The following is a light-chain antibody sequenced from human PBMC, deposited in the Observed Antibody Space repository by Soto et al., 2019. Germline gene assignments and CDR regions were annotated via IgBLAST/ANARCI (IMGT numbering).Light chain of an antibody. CDR2: DVT. J-gene: IGLJ1*01. V-gene: IGLV2-14*03. CDR1: SSDVGGYNY. CDR3: HSYTGRATPYV. Sequence: QSALTQPASVSGSPGQSITISCTGTSSDVGGYNYVSWYQHHPDKAPKLVIYDVTNRPSGVSNRFSGSKAGNTASLTISGLQAEDEADYYCHSYTGRATPYVFGTGTKVTVL.